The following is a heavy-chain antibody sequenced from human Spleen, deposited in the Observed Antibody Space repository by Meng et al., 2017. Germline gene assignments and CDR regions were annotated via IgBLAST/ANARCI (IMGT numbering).Heavy chain of an antibody. CDR3: ARVWGIDYLDF. CDR1: GYSITGSYN. Sequence: SETLSLTCAVSGYSITGSYNWGWIRQSPGKGLEWIGSIYQSGSTYYNPSLKSRVTMSVDTSKNQFSLNLTFVTAADTAVYYCARVWGIDYLDFWGQGTLVTVSS. J-gene: IGHJ4*02. CDR2: IYQSGST. V-gene: IGHV4-38-2*01. D-gene: IGHD3-16*01.